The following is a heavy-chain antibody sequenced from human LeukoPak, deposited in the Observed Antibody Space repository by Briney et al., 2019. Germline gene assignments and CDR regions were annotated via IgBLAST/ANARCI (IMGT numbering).Heavy chain of an antibody. CDR1: GGSISSYY. CDR3: ARVRARYCSGGSCLYYYYMDV. D-gene: IGHD2-15*01. CDR2: IYYSGST. Sequence: SETLSLTCTVSGGSISSYYWSWIRQPPGKGLEWIGYIYYSGSTNYNPSLKSRVTISVDTSKNQFSLKLSSVTAADTAVYYCARVRARYCSGGSCLYYYYMDVWGKGTTVTASS. V-gene: IGHV4-59*01. J-gene: IGHJ6*03.